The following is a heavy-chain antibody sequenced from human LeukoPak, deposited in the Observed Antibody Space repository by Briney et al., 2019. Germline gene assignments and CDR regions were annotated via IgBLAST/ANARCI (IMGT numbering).Heavy chain of an antibody. J-gene: IGHJ4*02. CDR3: AREGRSGY. CDR2: ISYDGSNK. Sequence: GGSLRLSCAASGFTFSSYAMHWVRQAPGKGLEWVAVISYDGSNKYYADSVKGRFTISRDNSKNTLYLQMNSLRAEDTVVYYCAREGRSGYWGQGTLVTVSS. V-gene: IGHV3-30*04. CDR1: GFTFSSYA.